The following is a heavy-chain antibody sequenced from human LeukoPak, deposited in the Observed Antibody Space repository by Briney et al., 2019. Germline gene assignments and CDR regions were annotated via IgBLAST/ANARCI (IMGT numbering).Heavy chain of an antibody. J-gene: IGHJ4*02. CDR2: IKSKTDGGTA. D-gene: IGHD5-12*01. CDR3: AKDLDSGYDYYLFDY. CDR1: GFTFNNAW. V-gene: IGHV3-15*01. Sequence: GGSLRLSCAASGFTFNNAWMSWVRQVPGKGLEWVGRIKSKTDGGTADYAAPVKGRFAISRDNSKDTLYLQMNSLRAEDTAVYYCAKDLDSGYDYYLFDYWGQGTLVTVSS.